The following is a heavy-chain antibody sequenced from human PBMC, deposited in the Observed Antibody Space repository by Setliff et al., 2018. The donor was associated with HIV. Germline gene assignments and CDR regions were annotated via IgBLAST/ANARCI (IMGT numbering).Heavy chain of an antibody. CDR2: IYMTGRT. V-gene: IGHV4-4*09. Sequence: TSETLSLTCTVSRGSISTYYWNWIRQSPGKGLEWVGYIYMTGRTTYNPSLKRRVTMSVDTSKNQISPRLTSVTVADAAVYYCARKYSGFGWGFDLWGQGTLVTVSS. CDR1: RGSISTYY. CDR3: ARKYSGFGWGFDL. D-gene: IGHD5-12*01. J-gene: IGHJ4*02.